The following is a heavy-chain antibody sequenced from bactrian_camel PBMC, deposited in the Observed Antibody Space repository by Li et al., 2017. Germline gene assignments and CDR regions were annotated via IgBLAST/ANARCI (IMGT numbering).Heavy chain of an antibody. Sequence: HVQLVESGGGSVQTGESLRLSCAASGYTYCMAWFRQAPGKEREGVAVINRRGTTRYADFVKGRFTISRDNAKNTVYLQMNSLKSEDTAVYYCAAEGPSWDSDSCVNSEIGYWGQGTQVTIS. CDR1: GYTYC. CDR3: AAEGPSWDSDSCVNSEIGY. V-gene: IGHV3S53*01. J-gene: IGHJ6*01. CDR2: INRRGTT.